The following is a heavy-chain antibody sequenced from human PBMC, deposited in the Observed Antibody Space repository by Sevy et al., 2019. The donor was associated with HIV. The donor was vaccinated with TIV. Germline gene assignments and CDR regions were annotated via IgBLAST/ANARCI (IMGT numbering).Heavy chain of an antibody. Sequence: SETLSLTCTVSGGSISSYYWSWIRQPAGKGLEWIGRIYTSGSTNSNPSLKSRVTMSVDTSKNQFSLKLSSVTAADTAVYYCASGLSPPSYYYYGMDVWGQGTTVTVSS. V-gene: IGHV4-4*07. J-gene: IGHJ6*02. CDR2: IYTSGST. CDR1: GGSISSYY. CDR3: ASGLSPPSYYYYGMDV.